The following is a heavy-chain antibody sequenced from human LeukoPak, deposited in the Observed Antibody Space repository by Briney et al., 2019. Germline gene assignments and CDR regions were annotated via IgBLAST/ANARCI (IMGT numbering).Heavy chain of an antibody. J-gene: IGHJ4*02. Sequence: GGSLRLSCAASGFTFSNAWMTWVRQFPGKGLEWVGRIKSKNDGGTTDYAAPVKGRFSISRDDSKNTLLLQMNSLKSEDTAVYFCTTAPAGVDYWGQGTLVTVSS. CDR1: GFTFSNAW. CDR3: TTAPAGVDY. CDR2: IKSKNDGGTT. V-gene: IGHV3-15*01.